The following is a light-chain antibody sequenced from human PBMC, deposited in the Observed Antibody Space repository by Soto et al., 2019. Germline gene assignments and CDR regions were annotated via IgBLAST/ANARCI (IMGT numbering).Light chain of an antibody. J-gene: IGLJ2*01. CDR1: SSNIGAGYD. CDR3: QSYDSSWSVHVV. Sequence: QSVLTQPPSVSGAPGQRVTISCTGSSSNIGAGYDVYWYQQLPGTAPKLLIYGNSNRPSAVPDRFSGSKSGTSASLAITGLQAEDEADYYCQSYDSSWSVHVVFGGGTKLTVL. V-gene: IGLV1-40*01. CDR2: GNS.